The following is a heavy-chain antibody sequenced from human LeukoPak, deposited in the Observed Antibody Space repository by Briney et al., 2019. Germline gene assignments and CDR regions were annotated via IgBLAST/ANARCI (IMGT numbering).Heavy chain of an antibody. J-gene: IGHJ6*02. CDR2: IYTSGST. Sequence: PSETLSLTCTVSGGSISSYYWSWIRQPAGKGLEWIGCIYTSGSTNYNPSLKSRVTMSVDTSKNQFSLKLSSVTAADTAVYYCARAPTYCTNGVCHGEDYGLDVWGQGTTVTVSS. CDR1: GGSISSYY. CDR3: ARAPTYCTNGVCHGEDYGLDV. D-gene: IGHD2-8*01. V-gene: IGHV4-4*07.